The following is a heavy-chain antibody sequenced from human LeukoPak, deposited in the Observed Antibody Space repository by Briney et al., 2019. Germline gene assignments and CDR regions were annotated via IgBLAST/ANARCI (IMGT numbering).Heavy chain of an antibody. CDR1: GGSFSGYY. J-gene: IGHJ4*02. CDR3: ARGSSLTLKTYCGGDCYFPYFDY. V-gene: IGHV4-34*01. CDR2: INHSGST. Sequence: SETLSLTCAVYGGSFSGYYWSWIRQPPGKGLEWIGEINHSGSTNYNPSLKSRVTISVDTSKNQFSLKLSSVTAADTAVYYCARGSSLTLKTYCGGDCYFPYFDYWGQGTLVTVSS. D-gene: IGHD2-21*02.